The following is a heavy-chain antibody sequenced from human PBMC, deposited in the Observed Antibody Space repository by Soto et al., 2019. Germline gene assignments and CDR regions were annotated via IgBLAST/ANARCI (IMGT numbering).Heavy chain of an antibody. D-gene: IGHD2-2*01. Sequence: ASVKVSCKASGYTFTSYGISWARQAPGQGLEWMGWISAYNGNTNYAQKLQGRVTMTTDTSTSTAYMELRSLRSDDTAVYYCARDYLGGLRKKFVVVVPAAGSGTGGHAFDIWGQGTMVTVSS. V-gene: IGHV1-18*01. CDR3: ARDYLGGLRKKFVVVVPAAGSGTGGHAFDI. CDR1: GYTFTSYG. CDR2: ISAYNGNT. J-gene: IGHJ3*02.